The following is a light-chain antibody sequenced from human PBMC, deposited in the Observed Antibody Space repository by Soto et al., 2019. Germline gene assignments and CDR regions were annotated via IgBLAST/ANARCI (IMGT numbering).Light chain of an antibody. CDR3: QQYNNWPRT. CDR2: HAS. CDR1: QSVNSN. V-gene: IGKV3D-15*01. Sequence: EIVMAQSPATLSVSAAEACTLSCMASQSVNSNLAWYQQKPGQAPRLLIYHASTRATGIPARFSGSGSGTEFTLTISSLQSEDFAIFYCQQYNNWPRTFGQGTKVDIK. J-gene: IGKJ1*01.